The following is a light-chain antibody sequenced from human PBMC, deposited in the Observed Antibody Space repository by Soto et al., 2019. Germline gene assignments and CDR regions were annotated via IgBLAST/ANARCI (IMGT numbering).Light chain of an antibody. Sequence: DIQMTQSPSSLSASVGDRVTITCRARQSVVRSLNWYQQKPGAAPKLLIYAASSLRSGVPSRFSGRGAGTDFTLTISSLQPEDFATYYCQQSYTTPLTFGGGTKVEIK. CDR2: AAS. V-gene: IGKV1-39*01. CDR3: QQSYTTPLT. CDR1: QSVVRS. J-gene: IGKJ4*01.